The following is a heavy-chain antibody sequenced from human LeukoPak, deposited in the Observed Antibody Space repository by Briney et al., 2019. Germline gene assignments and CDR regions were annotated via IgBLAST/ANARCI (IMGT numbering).Heavy chain of an antibody. V-gene: IGHV3-53*01. CDR3: ARGHRADGYSYGPYYFDY. Sequence: GGSLRLSCAASGFIFSSNYMSWVRQAPGKGLEWVSVINSGGSTYHADSVKGRFTISRDNSKNPLYLQMNSLRAEDTAVYYCARGHRADGYSYGPYYFDYWGQGTLVTVSS. J-gene: IGHJ4*02. CDR2: INSGGST. D-gene: IGHD5-24*01. CDR1: GFIFSSNY.